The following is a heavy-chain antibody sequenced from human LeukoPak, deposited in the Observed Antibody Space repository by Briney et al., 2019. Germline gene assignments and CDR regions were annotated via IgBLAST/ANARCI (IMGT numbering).Heavy chain of an antibody. CDR2: INPNSGGT. V-gene: IGHV1-2*02. CDR3: ARKTYDFWSGPSYYFDS. D-gene: IGHD3-3*01. J-gene: IGHJ4*02. Sequence: ASVKVSCKASGYTFTGYYMHWVRQAPGQGLEGMGWINPNSGGTNYAQKFQGRVTMTRDTSISTAYMELSRLRSDDTAVYYCARKTYDFWSGPSYYFDSWGQGTLVTVSS. CDR1: GYTFTGYY.